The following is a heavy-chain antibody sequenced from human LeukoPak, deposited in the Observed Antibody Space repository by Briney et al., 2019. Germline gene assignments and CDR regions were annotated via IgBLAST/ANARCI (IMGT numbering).Heavy chain of an antibody. J-gene: IGHJ5*02. CDR2: INPNSGDT. V-gene: IGHV1-2*06. CDR1: GYTFTTYH. Sequence: ASVKVSCKASGYTFTTYHLHWVRQAPGQGLEWMGRINPNSGDTNYAQKFQGRVTMTTDTPISTAYMDLSGLRSDDTAMYYCAREIRRGAGDWFDPWGQGTLVTVSS. D-gene: IGHD1-26*01. CDR3: AREIRRGAGDWFDP.